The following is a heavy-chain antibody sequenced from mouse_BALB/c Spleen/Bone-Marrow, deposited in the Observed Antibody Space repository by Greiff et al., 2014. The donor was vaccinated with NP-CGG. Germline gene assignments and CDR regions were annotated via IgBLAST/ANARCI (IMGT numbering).Heavy chain of an antibody. J-gene: IGHJ3*01. CDR1: GFNIKDAY. V-gene: IGHV14-3*02. D-gene: IGHD1-1*01. CDR2: IDPANGNT. CDR3: ASYYCGSSYGFAY. Sequence: EVQLQQSGAELVKPGASVKLSCTASGFNIKDAYMHWVKQRPEQGLEWIGRIDPANGNTKYDPKFKGKATITADTFSNTAYLQLSSLTSENTTVYYCASYYCGSSYGFAYWGQGTLVTVSA.